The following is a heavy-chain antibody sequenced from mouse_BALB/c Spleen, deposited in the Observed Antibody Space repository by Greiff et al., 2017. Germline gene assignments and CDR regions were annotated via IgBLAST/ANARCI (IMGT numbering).Heavy chain of an antibody. CDR2: IWAGGST. CDR3: ARDLGRWFAY. Sequence: VMLVESGPGLVAPSQSLSITCTVSGFSLTSYGVHWVRQPPGKGLEWLGVIWAGGSTYYNSALMSRLSISKDNSKSQVFVKMNILQTDDTAMYYCARDLGRWFAYWGQGTLVTVSA. CDR1: GFSLTSYG. D-gene: IGHD4-1*01. J-gene: IGHJ3*01. V-gene: IGHV2-9*02.